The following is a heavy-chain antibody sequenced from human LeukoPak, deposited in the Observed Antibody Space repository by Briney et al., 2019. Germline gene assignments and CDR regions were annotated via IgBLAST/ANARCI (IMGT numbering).Heavy chain of an antibody. CDR1: GFTFSSYS. CDR3: ARGGFGELSSLDY. Sequence: GGSLRLSCAASGFTFSSYSMNWVRQAPGKGLEWVSSISSSSSYIYYADSVKGRFTISRDNAKNSLYLQTNSLRAEDTAVYYCARGGFGELSSLDYWGQETLVTVSS. D-gene: IGHD3-10*01. V-gene: IGHV3-21*01. J-gene: IGHJ4*02. CDR2: ISSSSSYI.